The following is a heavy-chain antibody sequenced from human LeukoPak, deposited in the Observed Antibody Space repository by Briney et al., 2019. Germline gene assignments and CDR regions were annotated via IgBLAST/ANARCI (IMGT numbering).Heavy chain of an antibody. V-gene: IGHV3-74*01. CDR2: ISTDGTTT. CDR1: GFTFSSYW. D-gene: IGHD2-2*03. J-gene: IGHJ4*02. CDR3: VRDGYCGTTSCAGPL. Sequence: PGGSLRLSCAASGFTFSSYWMYWVRQAPGKGLVCVSRISTDGTTTNYADSVKGRFTVSRDNAKNILYLQMNSLRAEDTAVYYCVRDGYCGTTSCAGPLWGQGTLVTVSS.